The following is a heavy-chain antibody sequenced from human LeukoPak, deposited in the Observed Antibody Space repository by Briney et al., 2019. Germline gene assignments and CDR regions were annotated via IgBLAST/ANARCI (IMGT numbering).Heavy chain of an antibody. CDR3: ARELGRNALDV. Sequence: ASVKVSCKASGYTFTDNHMYWIRQAPGQGLECMGWISPNSGGTNYAQKFQGRITMTGDTSISTGYMELSSLRSDDTAVYYCARELGRNALDVWGQGTMVTVPS. J-gene: IGHJ3*01. D-gene: IGHD7-27*01. CDR2: ISPNSGGT. V-gene: IGHV1-2*02. CDR1: GYTFTDNH.